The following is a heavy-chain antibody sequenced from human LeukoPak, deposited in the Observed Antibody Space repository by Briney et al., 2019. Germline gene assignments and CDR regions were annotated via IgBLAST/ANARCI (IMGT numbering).Heavy chain of an antibody. CDR2: IYHAGST. V-gene: IGHV4-30-2*01. J-gene: IGHJ4*02. CDR1: GGSISSTGYY. D-gene: IGHD3-10*01. Sequence: PSQTLSLTCTVSGGSISSTGYYWGWIRQPPGKGLEWIGYIYHAGSTYYNPSLKSRVTISVDKSKNQFSLKLNSVTTADTAVYYCARGGSGIPSDYWGQGTLVTVSS. CDR3: ARGGSGIPSDY.